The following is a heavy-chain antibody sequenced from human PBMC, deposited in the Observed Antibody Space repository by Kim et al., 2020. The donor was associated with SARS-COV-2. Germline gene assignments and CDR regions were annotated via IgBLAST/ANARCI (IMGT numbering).Heavy chain of an antibody. CDR3: ARSYYDSSGYYY. D-gene: IGHD3-22*01. Sequence: YADSVKGRFTISRDNAKNSLYLQMNSLRAEDTAVYYCARSYYDSSGYYYWGQGTLVTVSS. V-gene: IGHV3-21*01. J-gene: IGHJ4*02.